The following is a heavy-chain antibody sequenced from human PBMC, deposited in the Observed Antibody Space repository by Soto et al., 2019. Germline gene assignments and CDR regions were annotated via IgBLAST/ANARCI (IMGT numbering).Heavy chain of an antibody. CDR1: GYTFTSYG. Sequence: QVQLVQSGAEVKKPGASVKVSCKASGYTFTSYGISWVRQAPGQGLEWMGWISAYNGNTNYAQKLQGRVTLTTDSSTSTAYMELRSLRSDDTAVYYCARTGTGNPTYVVVVAANSNAFDIWGQGTMVTVSS. CDR3: ARTGTGNPTYVVVVAANSNAFDI. D-gene: IGHD2-15*01. V-gene: IGHV1-18*01. J-gene: IGHJ3*02. CDR2: ISAYNGNT.